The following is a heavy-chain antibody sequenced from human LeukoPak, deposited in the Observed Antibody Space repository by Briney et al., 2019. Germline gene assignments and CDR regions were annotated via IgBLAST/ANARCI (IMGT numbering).Heavy chain of an antibody. CDR2: IYIGGST. J-gene: IGHJ6*03. V-gene: IGHV4-4*07. CDR1: GGSISSYY. Sequence: SETLSLTCIVSGGSISSYYWNWIRQSAGKGLEWIGRIYIGGSTNYNPSLKSRVTMSVDTSKNQFSLKLSSVTAADTAVYYCAREKVGYCSSTSCYHPREDYYMDVWGKGTTVTVSS. CDR3: AREKVGYCSSTSCYHPREDYYMDV. D-gene: IGHD2-2*01.